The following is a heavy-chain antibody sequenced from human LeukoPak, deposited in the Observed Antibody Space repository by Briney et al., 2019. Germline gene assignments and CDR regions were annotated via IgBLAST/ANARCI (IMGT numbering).Heavy chain of an antibody. J-gene: IGHJ4*02. CDR2: IYYSGST. CDR3: ARDMGSAAGHDY. Sequence: SSETLSLTCTVSGGSISSYYWSWIRQPPGKGLEWIGYIYYSGSTNYNPSLKSRVTISVDTSKNQFSLKLSSVTAADTAVYYCARDMGSAAGHDYWGQGTLVTVSS. D-gene: IGHD6-13*01. V-gene: IGHV4-59*01. CDR1: GGSISSYY.